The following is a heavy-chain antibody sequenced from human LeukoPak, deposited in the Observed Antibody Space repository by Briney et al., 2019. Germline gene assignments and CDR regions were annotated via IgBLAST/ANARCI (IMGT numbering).Heavy chain of an antibody. J-gene: IGHJ4*02. CDR1: SGVSGGSISSGHYH. V-gene: IGHV4-61*02. Sequence: SETLSLTCTVSGVSGGSISSGHYHWSWIRQPAGKGLEWIGRVYTSGITNYDPSLKSRVTISVDTSKNQFSLKLSSVTAADTAVYYCAGDHYGDYSFDHWGQGTLVTVSS. CDR3: AGDHYGDYSFDH. D-gene: IGHD4-17*01. CDR2: VYTSGIT.